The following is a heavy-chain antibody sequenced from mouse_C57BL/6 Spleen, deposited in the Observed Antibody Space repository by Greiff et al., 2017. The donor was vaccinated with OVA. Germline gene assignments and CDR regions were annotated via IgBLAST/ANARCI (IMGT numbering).Heavy chain of an antibody. Sequence: VQLQQSGPELVKPGASVKISCKASGYSFTSYYIHWVKQRPGQGLEWIGWIYPGSGNTKYNEKFKGKATLTADTSSSTAYMQLSSLTSEDSAVYYCARPLYYGSSYAMDYWGQGTSVTVSS. D-gene: IGHD1-1*01. CDR3: ARPLYYGSSYAMDY. J-gene: IGHJ4*01. CDR1: GYSFTSYY. CDR2: IYPGSGNT. V-gene: IGHV1-66*01.